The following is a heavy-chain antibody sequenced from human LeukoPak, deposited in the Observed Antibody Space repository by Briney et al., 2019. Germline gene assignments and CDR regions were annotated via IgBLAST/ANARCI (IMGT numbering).Heavy chain of an antibody. D-gene: IGHD6-19*01. CDR2: IYYSGST. Sequence: PSETLSLTCTVSGGSVSSGSYYWSWIRQPPGKGLEWIGYIYYSGSTNYNPSLKSRVTISVDTSKNQFSLKLSSVTAADTAVYYCAGVGSSGWYVDYWGQGTLVTVSS. CDR1: GGSVSSGSYY. V-gene: IGHV4-61*01. CDR3: AGVGSSGWYVDY. J-gene: IGHJ4*02.